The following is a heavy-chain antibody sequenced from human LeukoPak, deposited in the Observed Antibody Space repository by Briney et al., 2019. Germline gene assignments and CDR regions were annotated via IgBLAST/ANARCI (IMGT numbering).Heavy chain of an antibody. CDR2: SNPKSGGT. J-gene: IGHJ4*02. V-gene: IGHV1-2*02. CDR1: GYSCTGYC. D-gene: IGHD6-19*01. CDR3: ARDLGISGWYAPPLGYFDY. Sequence: ASGKISCKASGYSCTGYCMYWVRQAAGQWLEWMGWSNPKSGGTNYAQKFQGRVTMTRDTSISTTYMELSRLRSDDTAVYYCARDLGISGWYAPPLGYFDYWGQGTLVTVSS.